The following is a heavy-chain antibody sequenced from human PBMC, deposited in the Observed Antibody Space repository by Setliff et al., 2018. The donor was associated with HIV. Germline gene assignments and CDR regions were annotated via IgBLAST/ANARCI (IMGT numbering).Heavy chain of an antibody. Sequence: PGGSLRLSCAASGLSFSSYVMSWVRQAPGKGLEWVSGISGRGGSTDYADSVKGRFTIXRDNSKNKVYLQMNNLRAEDTAVYYCATXXXXXYLGAFDYWGXGTLXTVSS. CDR1: GLSFSSYV. J-gene: IGHJ4*01. V-gene: IGHV3-23*01. D-gene: IGHD3-10*01. CDR2: ISGRGGST. CDR3: ATXXXXXYLGAFDY.